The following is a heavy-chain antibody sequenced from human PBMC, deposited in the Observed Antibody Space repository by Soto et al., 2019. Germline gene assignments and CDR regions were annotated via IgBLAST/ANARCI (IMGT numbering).Heavy chain of an antibody. J-gene: IGHJ6*02. CDR2: IALCDLYT. D-gene: IGHD3-10*01. V-gene: IGHV5-10-1*01. Sequence: PGESLKISCQASGYDFSTAWICWVREMPGKGLEMMGRIALCDLYTYYRPSFQGHVTISVDTSIKTVYLLWSSRTASDTATYYWARHREVGTHYKHGMDVWGQGTAVTVSS. CDR3: ARHREVGTHYKHGMDV. CDR1: GYDFSTAW.